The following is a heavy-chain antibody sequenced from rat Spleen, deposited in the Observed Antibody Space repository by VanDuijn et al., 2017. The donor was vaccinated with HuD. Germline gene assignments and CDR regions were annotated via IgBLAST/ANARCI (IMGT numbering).Heavy chain of an antibody. CDR1: GFTFSDYY. CDR3: AKERAAYFDY. D-gene: IGHD1-2*01. J-gene: IGHJ2*01. CDR2: ISPSTVTT. Sequence: EVHLVESGGGLVQPGRSLKLSCAASGFTFSDYYMAWVRQTPTKGLEWVASISPSTVTTYYPDSVEGRFTISRDNAENTVYLQMNSLRSEDTATYYCAKERAAYFDYWGQGVMVTVSS. V-gene: IGHV5-27*01.